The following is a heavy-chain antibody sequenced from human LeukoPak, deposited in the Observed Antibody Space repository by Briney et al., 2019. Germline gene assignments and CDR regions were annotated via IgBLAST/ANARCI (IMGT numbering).Heavy chain of an antibody. Sequence: GGSLRLSCAASGFTFSSYWMHWVRQAPGKGLVWVSHIKTDESSTNYAESVKGRFTISRDNAKNTVYLQMNSLRAEDTAVYYCARQKYLRGPDVEYFDYWGQGTLVTVSS. CDR3: ARQKYLRGPDVEYFDY. J-gene: IGHJ4*02. CDR2: IKTDESST. CDR1: GFTFSSYW. D-gene: IGHD5/OR15-5a*01. V-gene: IGHV3-74*01.